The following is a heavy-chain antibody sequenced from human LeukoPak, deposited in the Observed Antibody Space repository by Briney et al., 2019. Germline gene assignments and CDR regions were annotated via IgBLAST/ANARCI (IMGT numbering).Heavy chain of an antibody. CDR3: AVHGGSLSYFDY. V-gene: IGHV3-23*01. D-gene: IGHD3-10*01. Sequence: GGSLRLSCAASGFTFSSYAMSWVRQAPGKGLEWVSAISGSGGSTYYADSVKGRFTISRDNSKNTLYLQMNSLRAEDTAVYYCAVHGGSLSYFDYWGQGTLVTVSS. CDR2: ISGSGGST. CDR1: GFTFSSYA. J-gene: IGHJ4*02.